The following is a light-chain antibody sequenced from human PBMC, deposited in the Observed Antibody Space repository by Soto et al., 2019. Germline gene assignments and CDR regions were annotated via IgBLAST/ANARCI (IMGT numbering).Light chain of an antibody. CDR3: QVWDISSDQYL. CDR1: HIGSKS. CDR2: DDS. J-gene: IGLJ1*01. V-gene: IGLV3-21*02. Sequence: SYELTQPPSVSVAPGQTARITCGGNHIGSKSVHWYQQKPGQAPVLVVYDDSDRPSGIPERFSGSNSGSTATLTISSVEAGDEADYFCQVWDISSDQYLFGAGTKVTVL.